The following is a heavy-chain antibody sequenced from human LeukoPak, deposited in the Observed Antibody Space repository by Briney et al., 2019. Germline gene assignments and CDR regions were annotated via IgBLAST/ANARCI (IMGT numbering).Heavy chain of an antibody. Sequence: SETLSLTCTVSGGSISTSNYYWGWIRQPPGKGLEWIGNIFYSGSTYYSPSLRRRVTISLDTSRNQFSLKLNSVTAADPAVYYCARMTVSGRDNWFDPWGQGTLVTVFS. V-gene: IGHV4-39*07. CDR3: ARMTVSGRDNWFDP. CDR1: GGSISTSNYY. J-gene: IGHJ5*02. D-gene: IGHD6-19*01. CDR2: IFYSGST.